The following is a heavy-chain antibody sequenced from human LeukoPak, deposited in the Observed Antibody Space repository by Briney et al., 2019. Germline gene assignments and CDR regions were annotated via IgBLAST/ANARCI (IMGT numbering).Heavy chain of an antibody. V-gene: IGHV4-61*01. CDR1: GGSVSSGSYY. CDR3: ARGAGAYPNWFDP. CDR2: IYYSGST. Sequence: PSETLSLTCTVSGGSVSSGSYYWSWIRQPPGKGLEWIGNIYYSGSTNYNPSLKSRVTISVDTSKNQFSLKLSSVTAADTAVYYCARGAGAYPNWFDPCGQGTQVTVSS. D-gene: IGHD3-10*01. J-gene: IGHJ5*02.